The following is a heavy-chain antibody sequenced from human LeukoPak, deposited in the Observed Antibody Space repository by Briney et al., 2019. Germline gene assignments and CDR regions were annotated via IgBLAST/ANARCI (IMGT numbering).Heavy chain of an antibody. CDR2: ISGSGGST. Sequence: GGSLRLSCAASGFTFSSYAMSWVRQAPGKGLEWVSAISGSGGSTYCADSVKGRFTISRDNSKNTLYLQMNSLRAEDTAVYYCAKDSPSIYHGANYYYGMDVWGQGTTVTVSS. D-gene: IGHD2-2*01. CDR3: AKDSPSIYHGANYYYGMDV. J-gene: IGHJ6*02. CDR1: GFTFSSYA. V-gene: IGHV3-23*01.